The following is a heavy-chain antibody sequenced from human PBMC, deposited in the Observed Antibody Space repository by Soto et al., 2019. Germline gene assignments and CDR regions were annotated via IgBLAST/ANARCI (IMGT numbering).Heavy chain of an antibody. Sequence: GASVKVSCKASGGTFSSYTISWVRQAPGQGLEWMGRIIPILGIANYAQKFQGRVTITADKSTSTAYMELSSLRSEDTAVYYCGSSGYPLPDSYYYYGMDVWGQGTTVTVSS. CDR2: IIPILGIA. D-gene: IGHD3-22*01. J-gene: IGHJ6*02. V-gene: IGHV1-69*02. CDR3: GSSGYPLPDSYYYYGMDV. CDR1: GGTFSSYT.